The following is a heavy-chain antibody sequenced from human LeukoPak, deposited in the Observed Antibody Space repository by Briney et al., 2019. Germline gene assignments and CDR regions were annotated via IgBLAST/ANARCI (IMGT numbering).Heavy chain of an antibody. CDR3: ARAVTGPYFDR. V-gene: IGHV3-48*04. CDR2: IGGTIITI. CDR1: GFTFSDYG. Sequence: GGSLRLSCVASGFTFSDYGMIWVRQAPGKGLEWVSYIGGTIITIYYADSVKGRFTISRDNAKNSLYLQMSSLRVEDTAMYYCARAVTGPYFDRWGQGSLITVSS. J-gene: IGHJ4*02. D-gene: IGHD6-19*01.